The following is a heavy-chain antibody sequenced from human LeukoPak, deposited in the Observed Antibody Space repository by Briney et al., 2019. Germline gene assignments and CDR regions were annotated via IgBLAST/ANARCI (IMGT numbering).Heavy chain of an antibody. CDR1: GFTFSNYA. CDR3: ALPYSGSQYNFDY. J-gene: IGHJ4*02. D-gene: IGHD1-26*01. CDR2: ISNSGYTI. Sequence: GGSLRLSCAASGFTFSNYAMNWVRQAPGEGLEWISYISNSGYTIYYADSVKGRFTISRDNARNSLFLRMNSLRAEDTAVYYCALPYSGSQYNFDYWGQGALVSVSS. V-gene: IGHV3-48*03.